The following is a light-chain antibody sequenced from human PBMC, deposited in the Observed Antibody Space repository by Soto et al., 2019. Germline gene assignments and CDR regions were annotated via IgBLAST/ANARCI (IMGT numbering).Light chain of an antibody. CDR3: QQYNNWPPFT. V-gene: IGKV3-15*01. Sequence: EIVMTQSPATLSVSPGERATLSCRASQSVSSNLAWYQQKPGQARRLLIYGASTRATGIPARFSGSGSGPEFTLTIGSLQSEDLAVYYCQQYNNWPPFTCGQGPRLE. J-gene: IGKJ5*01. CDR1: QSVSSN. CDR2: GAS.